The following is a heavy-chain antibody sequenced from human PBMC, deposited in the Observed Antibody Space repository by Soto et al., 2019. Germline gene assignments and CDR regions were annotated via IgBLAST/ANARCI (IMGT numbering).Heavy chain of an antibody. Sequence: SETLSLTCFVSRGSISEKYWNWVRQPPGNGLEWLGLIFANGYTDYNPSLKSRVTMSVDASKNQFSLRLTSMTAADTAVYYCVASLAASGINWLDPWGRGALVT. J-gene: IGHJ5*02. CDR1: RGSISEKY. D-gene: IGHD6-13*01. CDR2: IFANGYT. V-gene: IGHV4-4*07. CDR3: VASLAASGINWLDP.